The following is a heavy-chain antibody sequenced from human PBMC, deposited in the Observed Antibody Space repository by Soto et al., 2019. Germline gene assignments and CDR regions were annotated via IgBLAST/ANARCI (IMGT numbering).Heavy chain of an antibody. D-gene: IGHD3-16*02. CDR1: GYIFSIYW. J-gene: IGHJ5*02. V-gene: IGHV5-10-1*01. Sequence: PGESLKISCKGSGYIFSIYWIGWVRQVPGKGLEWMGRIDPSDSYTNYSPSFQGHVTISADKSISTAYLQWSSLKASDTAMYYCARLLLSRVDFDPWGQGTLVTVSS. CDR2: IDPSDSYT. CDR3: ARLLLSRVDFDP.